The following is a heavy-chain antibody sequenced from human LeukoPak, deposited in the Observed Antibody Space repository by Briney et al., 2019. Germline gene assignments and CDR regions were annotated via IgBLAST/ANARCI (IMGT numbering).Heavy chain of an antibody. CDR3: ARIVGATVGFDY. Sequence: MASQTLSLTCTVSGGSISSYYWSWIRQPPGKGLEWIGYIYYSGSTNYNPSLKSRVTISVDTSKNQFSLKLSSVTAADTAVYYCARIVGATVGFDYWGQGTLVTVSS. CDR1: GGSISSYY. J-gene: IGHJ4*02. D-gene: IGHD1-26*01. V-gene: IGHV4-59*01. CDR2: IYYSGST.